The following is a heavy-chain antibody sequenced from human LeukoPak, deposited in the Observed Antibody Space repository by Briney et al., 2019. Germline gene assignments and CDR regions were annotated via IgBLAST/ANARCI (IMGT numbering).Heavy chain of an antibody. CDR2: INGAGSSI. J-gene: IGHJ4*02. Sequence: GGSLRLSCAASGFTFSSYWMHWVRQTPGKGLVWVSRINGAGSSITYADSVKGRVTISRDNAKNTLYLQMNNLRAEDTAVYYCARGGDYKNDYWGQGTLVTVSS. CDR3: ARGGDYKNDY. D-gene: IGHD4-17*01. V-gene: IGHV3-74*01. CDR1: GFTFSSYW.